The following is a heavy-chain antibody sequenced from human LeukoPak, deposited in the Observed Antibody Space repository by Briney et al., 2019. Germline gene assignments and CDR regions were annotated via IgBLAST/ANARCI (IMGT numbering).Heavy chain of an antibody. CDR2: INHRGST. CDR3: ARPNYYYGMDV. CDR1: GGSFSGYY. V-gene: IGHV4-34*01. J-gene: IGHJ6*02. Sequence: SETLSLTCAVYGGSFSGYYWSWIRQPPGKGLEWIGEINHRGSTNYNPSLKSRVTISVDTSKNQFSLKLSSVTAADTAVYYCARPNYYYGMDVWGRGTTVTVSS.